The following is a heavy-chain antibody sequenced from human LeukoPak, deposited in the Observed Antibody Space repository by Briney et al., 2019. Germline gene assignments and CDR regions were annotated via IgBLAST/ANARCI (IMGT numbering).Heavy chain of an antibody. V-gene: IGHV3-7*01. CDR1: GFTFSSYW. J-gene: IGHJ6*03. CDR2: IKQDGSEK. Sequence: GGSLRLSCAASGFTFSSYWMSWVRQAPGKGLEWVANIKQDGSEKYYVDSVKGRFTISRDNAKNSLYLQMNSLRAEDTAVYCRARVVVGATRYYYYYMDVWGKGTTVTISS. CDR3: ARVVVGATRYYYYYMDV. D-gene: IGHD1-26*01.